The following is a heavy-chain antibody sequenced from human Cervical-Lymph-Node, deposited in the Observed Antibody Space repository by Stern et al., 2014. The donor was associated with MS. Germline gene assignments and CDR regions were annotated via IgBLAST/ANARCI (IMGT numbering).Heavy chain of an antibody. CDR2: ITPVFASA. D-gene: IGHD1-1*01. V-gene: IGHV1-69*14. Sequence: QVQLVQSGAEVKKPGSSVKVSCKASGDTFTDYAISWVRQAPGQGPEWMGGITPVFASADYAQKFQGRLTITADKSTSTAYMDLSSLTSEDTAVYYCAREVGSLAMDVWGQGTTVTVSS. CDR3: AREVGSLAMDV. J-gene: IGHJ6*01. CDR1: GDTFTDYA.